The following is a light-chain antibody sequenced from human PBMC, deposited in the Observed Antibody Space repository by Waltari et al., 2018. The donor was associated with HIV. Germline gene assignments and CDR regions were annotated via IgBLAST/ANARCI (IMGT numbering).Light chain of an antibody. V-gene: IGLV2-8*01. CDR2: EAT. J-gene: IGLJ3*02. CDR3: SAYAGSNNWV. CDR1: ISDVVGYNY. Sequence: QSALTQPPSASGSPGQSVTISCSGTISDVVGYNYVSWYQQYPGKAPNLMIYEATKRPSGVPDRFSGSKSDNTASLTVSGLQAEDEADYYCSAYAGSNNWVFGGGTKLTVL.